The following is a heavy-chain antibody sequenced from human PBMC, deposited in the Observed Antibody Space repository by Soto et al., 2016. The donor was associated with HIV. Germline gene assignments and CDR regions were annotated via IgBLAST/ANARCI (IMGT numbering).Heavy chain of an antibody. CDR1: GYTFTGYY. Sequence: QVQLVQSGAEVKKPGASVKVSCKASGYTFTGYYMHWVRQAPGQGLEWMGWINPNSGGTNYAQKFQGRVTMTRDTSISTAYMELSRLRSDGTAVYYCARGGRRYSSSWYFYFDYWGQGTLVTVSS. CDR3: ARGGRRYSSSWYFYFDY. J-gene: IGHJ4*02. D-gene: IGHD6-13*01. CDR2: INPNSGGT. V-gene: IGHV1-2*02.